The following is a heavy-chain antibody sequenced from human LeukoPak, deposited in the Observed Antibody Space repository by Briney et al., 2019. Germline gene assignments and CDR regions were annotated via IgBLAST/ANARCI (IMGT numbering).Heavy chain of an antibody. D-gene: IGHD4-23*01. Sequence: GGSLRLSCAASGFTFTIFGLNWVRQAPGKGPEWVSYIDARSGITYYADSVQGRFTISRDDARESVFLQMDGLRVDDTAVYYCARVRWDAFDIWGQGTMVTVSS. J-gene: IGHJ3*02. CDR2: IDARSGIT. V-gene: IGHV3-48*01. CDR3: ARVRWDAFDI. CDR1: GFTFTIFG.